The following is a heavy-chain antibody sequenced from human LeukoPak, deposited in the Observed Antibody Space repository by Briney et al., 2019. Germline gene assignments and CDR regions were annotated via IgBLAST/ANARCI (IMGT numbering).Heavy chain of an antibody. CDR1: GGSISSSSYY. CDR3: ARHEEYSYGYRKKTGVVSAYFDY. D-gene: IGHD5-18*01. V-gene: IGHV4-39*01. J-gene: IGHJ4*02. Sequence: SETLSLTCTVSGGSISSSSYYWGWIRQPPGKGLEWIGSIYYSGSTYYNPSLKSRVTISVDTSKNQFSLKLSSVTAADTAVYYCARHEEYSYGYRKKTGVVSAYFDYWGQGTLVTVSS. CDR2: IYYSGST.